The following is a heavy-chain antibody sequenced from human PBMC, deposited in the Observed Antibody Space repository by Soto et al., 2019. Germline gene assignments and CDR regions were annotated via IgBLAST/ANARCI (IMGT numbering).Heavy chain of an antibody. Sequence: PSQTLSLTCAISGESVSSNSAAWNWIRQSPSRGLEWLGRTYYRSKWYNDYAVSVKSRITINPDTSKNQFSLQLNSVTPEDTAVYYCARDKYSSGWYSNYYGMDVWGQGTTVTVSS. J-gene: IGHJ6*02. CDR2: TYYRSKWYN. V-gene: IGHV6-1*01. CDR3: ARDKYSSGWYSNYYGMDV. D-gene: IGHD6-19*01. CDR1: GESVSSNSAA.